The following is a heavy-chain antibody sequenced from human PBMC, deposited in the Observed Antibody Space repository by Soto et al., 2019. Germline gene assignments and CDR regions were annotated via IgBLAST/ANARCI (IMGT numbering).Heavy chain of an antibody. Sequence: SETLSLTCTVSGGSISSSSYYWGWIRQPPGKGLEWIGSIHYSGSTYYNPSLKSRVTISVDTSKNQFSLKLSSVTAADTAVYYCARRGRGAGTFFGWGQGTLVTVSS. CDR3: ARRGRGAGTFFG. D-gene: IGHD1-7*01. CDR1: GGSISSSSYY. V-gene: IGHV4-39*01. CDR2: IHYSGST. J-gene: IGHJ4*02.